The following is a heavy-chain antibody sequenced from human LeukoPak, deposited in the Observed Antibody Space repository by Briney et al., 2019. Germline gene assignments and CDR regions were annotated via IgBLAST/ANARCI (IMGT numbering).Heavy chain of an antibody. V-gene: IGHV3-7*03. J-gene: IGHJ2*01. D-gene: IGHD4-17*01. Sequence: GGSLRLSCAASGFTFSSYWMSWVRQAPGKGLEWVANIKQDGSEKYYVDSVKGRFTISRDNAKNSLYLQMNSLRAEDTALYYCAKDPYGDWYYWYFDLWGRGTLVTVSS. CDR3: AKDPYGDWYYWYFDL. CDR1: GFTFSSYW. CDR2: IKQDGSEK.